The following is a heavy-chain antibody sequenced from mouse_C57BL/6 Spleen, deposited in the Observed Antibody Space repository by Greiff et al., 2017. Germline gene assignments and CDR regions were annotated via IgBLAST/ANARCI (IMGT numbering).Heavy chain of an antibody. D-gene: IGHD4-1*01. Sequence: QVQLQQPGAELVMPGASVKLSCKASGYTFTSYWMHWVKQRPGQGLEWIGEIDPSDSYTNYNQKFKGKSTLTVDKSSSTAYMQLSSLTSEDSAGYYCARGPNWFYFDYWGQGTTLTVAS. V-gene: IGHV1-69*01. J-gene: IGHJ2*01. CDR2: IDPSDSYT. CDR1: GYTFTSYW. CDR3: ARGPNWFYFDY.